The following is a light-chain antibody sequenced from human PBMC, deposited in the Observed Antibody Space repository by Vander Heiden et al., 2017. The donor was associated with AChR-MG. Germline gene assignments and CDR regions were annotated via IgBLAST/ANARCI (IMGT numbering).Light chain of an antibody. CDR1: QSVSSSY. Sequence: EIVLTQSPGTLSLSPGERATLSCRASQSVSSSYLAWYQQKPGQAPRLLIYGASSRATGIPDRFSGSGSGTDFTLTISRLEPEDFAVYYCQQDCSSPTFGQGTKVEI. V-gene: IGKV3-20*01. CDR3: QQDCSSPT. CDR2: GAS. J-gene: IGKJ1*01.